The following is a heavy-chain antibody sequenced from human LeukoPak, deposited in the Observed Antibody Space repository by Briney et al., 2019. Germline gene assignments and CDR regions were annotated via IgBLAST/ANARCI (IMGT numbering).Heavy chain of an antibody. V-gene: IGHV4-34*01. CDR1: GGSFSGYY. J-gene: IGHJ4*02. Sequence: SETLSLTCAVYGGSFSGYYWSWIRQPPGKGLEWIGEINHSGSTNYNPSLKSRVTISVDTSKNQFSLKLSSVTAADTAVYYCARSIVGTIKFEHWGQGILVTVSS. D-gene: IGHD2-21*01. CDR2: INHSGST. CDR3: ARSIVGTIKFEH.